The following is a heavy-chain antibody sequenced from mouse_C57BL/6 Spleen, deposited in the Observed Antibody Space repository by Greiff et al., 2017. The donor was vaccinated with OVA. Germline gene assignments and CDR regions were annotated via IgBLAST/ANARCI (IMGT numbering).Heavy chain of an antibody. CDR1: GYTFTSYW. CDR3: ARTHYGSSPYAMDY. CDR2: IDPNSGGT. V-gene: IGHV1-72*01. D-gene: IGHD1-1*01. J-gene: IGHJ4*01. Sequence: QVQLQQSGAELVKPGASVKLSCKASGYTFTSYWMHWVKQRPGRGLEWIGRIDPNSGGTKYNEKFKSKATLTVDKPSSTAYMQISSLTSEDSAVYDCARTHYGSSPYAMDYWGQGTSVTVSS.